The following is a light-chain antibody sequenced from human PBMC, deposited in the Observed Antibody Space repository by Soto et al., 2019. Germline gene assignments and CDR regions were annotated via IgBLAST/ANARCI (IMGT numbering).Light chain of an antibody. CDR2: AAS. V-gene: IGKV1-39*01. J-gene: IGKJ1*01. CDR3: QQNYSSLPWT. CDR1: LTVSSY. Sequence: DIQMTQSPSSLSASVGDRVTITCRASLTVSSYLNWYQQKPGKDPNLLIYAASSLQHGVPSRFSGRGSGTDFALTISSLQPEDSATYYCQQNYSSLPWTFGQGTKVEIK.